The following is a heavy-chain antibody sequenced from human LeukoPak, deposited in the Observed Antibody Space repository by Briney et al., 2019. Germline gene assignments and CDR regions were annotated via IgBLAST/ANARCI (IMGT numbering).Heavy chain of an antibody. CDR1: GGSISSYY. CDR2: IYYSGST. Sequence: PSETLSLTCTVSGGSISSYYWSWIRQPPGKGLEWIGYIYYSGSTNYNPSLKSRVTISVDTSKNQFSLKLSSMTAADTAVYYCARGGSYSSSWYYFDYWGQGTLVTVSS. CDR3: ARGGSYSSSWYYFDY. J-gene: IGHJ4*02. V-gene: IGHV4-59*01. D-gene: IGHD6-13*01.